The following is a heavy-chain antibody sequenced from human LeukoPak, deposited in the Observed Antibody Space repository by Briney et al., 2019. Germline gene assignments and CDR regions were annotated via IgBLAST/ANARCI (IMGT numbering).Heavy chain of an antibody. J-gene: IGHJ5*02. CDR3: AKAQGGIAAAGPFDP. CDR2: ISGGGGGI. Sequence: GGSLRLSCAACGFTFSSYAMSWVRPPPGKGLEWVAGISGGGGGIYYAASVKGRVTISRDNSKNTLCLQMNSLRAEDTAVYYCAKAQGGIAAAGPFDPWGQGTLVTVSS. D-gene: IGHD6-13*01. V-gene: IGHV3-23*01. CDR1: GFTFSSYA.